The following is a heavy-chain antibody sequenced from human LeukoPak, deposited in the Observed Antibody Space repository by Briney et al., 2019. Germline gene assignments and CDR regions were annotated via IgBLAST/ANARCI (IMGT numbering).Heavy chain of an antibody. Sequence: SVKVSCKASGGTFSSYAISWVRQAPGQGLEWMGGIIPIFGTANYAQKFQGRVTITADESTSTAYMELSSLRSEDTAVYYCARCRYGYNVGDYWGQGTMVTVSS. CDR2: IIPIFGTA. V-gene: IGHV1-69*13. CDR1: GGTFSSYA. D-gene: IGHD5-24*01. CDR3: ARCRYGYNVGDY. J-gene: IGHJ4*02.